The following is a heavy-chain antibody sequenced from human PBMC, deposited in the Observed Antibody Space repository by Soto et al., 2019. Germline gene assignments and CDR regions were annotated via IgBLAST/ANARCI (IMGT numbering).Heavy chain of an antibody. V-gene: IGHV3-23*01. CDR2: ISGSGGST. D-gene: IGHD5-12*01. J-gene: IGHJ4*02. Sequence: GGSLRLSCAASGFTFSSYAMSWVRQAPGKGLEWVSAISGSGGSTYYADSVKGRFTISRDNSKNTLYLQMNSLRAEDTAVYYCAKSPVDIVATTSYYFDYWGQGTLVTVSS. CDR3: AKSPVDIVATTSYYFDY. CDR1: GFTFSSYA.